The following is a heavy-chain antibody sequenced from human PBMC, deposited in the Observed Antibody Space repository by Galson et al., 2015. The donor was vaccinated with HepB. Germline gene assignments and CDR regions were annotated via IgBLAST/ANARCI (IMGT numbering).Heavy chain of an antibody. CDR3: ARDFGDYGPWFDP. D-gene: IGHD4-17*01. J-gene: IGHJ5*02. CDR1: GGSISSYH. CDR2: IYISGNT. V-gene: IGHV4-4*07. Sequence: ETLSLTCIVSGGSISSYHWTWIRQPAGKGLEWIGRIYISGNTNYNPSLKSRVTMSIDTSKSQFSLKLSSVTAADTAVYYCARDFGDYGPWFDPWGQGTLVTVSS.